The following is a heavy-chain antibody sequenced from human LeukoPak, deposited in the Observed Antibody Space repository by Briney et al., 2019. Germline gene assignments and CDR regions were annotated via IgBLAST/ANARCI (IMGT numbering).Heavy chain of an antibody. J-gene: IGHJ5*02. CDR1: GYSFTSYW. Sequence: GESLKISCKGSGYSFTSYWIGWVRQMPGKGLELMGIIYPGDSDTRYSPSFQGQVTISADKSISTAYLQWSSLKASDTAMYYCARRVRSGREYTLTWGQGTLVTVSS. CDR2: IYPGDSDT. CDR3: ARRVRSGREYTLT. V-gene: IGHV5-51*01. D-gene: IGHD6-6*01.